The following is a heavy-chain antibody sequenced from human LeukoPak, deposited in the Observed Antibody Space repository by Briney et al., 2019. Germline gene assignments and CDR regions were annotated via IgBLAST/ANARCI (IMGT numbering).Heavy chain of an antibody. D-gene: IGHD3-3*01. CDR2: IRYDGSNK. J-gene: IGHJ4*02. CDR1: GFIFSSYG. Sequence: PGGSLRLSCAASGFIFSSYGMHWVRQAPGKGLEWVAFIRYDGSNKYYADSVKGRFTISRDNSKNTLYLQMNSLRAEDTAVYYCAKDQYDFWSGYLVYWGQGTLVTVSS. V-gene: IGHV3-30*02. CDR3: AKDQYDFWSGYLVY.